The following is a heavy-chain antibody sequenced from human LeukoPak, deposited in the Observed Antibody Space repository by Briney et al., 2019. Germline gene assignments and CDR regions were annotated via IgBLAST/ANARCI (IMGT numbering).Heavy chain of an antibody. CDR1: GFTFSSYE. J-gene: IGHJ1*01. CDR2: ISSSGSTI. CDR3: ARAGSSGYYYAEYFQH. V-gene: IGHV3-48*03. D-gene: IGHD3-22*01. Sequence: GGSLRLSCAASGFTFSSYEMNWVRQAPGKGLEWVSYISSSGSTIYYADSVKGRFTISRDNAKNSLYLQMNSLRAEDTAVYYCARAGSSGYYYAEYFQHWGQGTLVTVSS.